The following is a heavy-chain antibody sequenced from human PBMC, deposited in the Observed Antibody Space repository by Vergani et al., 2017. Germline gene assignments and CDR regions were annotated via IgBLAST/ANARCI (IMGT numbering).Heavy chain of an antibody. CDR2: ISNDGSKK. V-gene: IGHV3-30*18. Sequence: QVQLAESGGGRVQPGRSLRLYCAASGFSFSSHAIHRVRQAPGKGLEWVAVISNDGSKKYYADSVKGRFTISRDNSKNTLDLQMNSLRTQDTAVYYCAKAGSVTSGSLQYNFYMDVWGKGTTVTVS. D-gene: IGHD3-10*01. CDR3: AKAGSVTSGSLQYNFYMDV. CDR1: GFSFSSHA. J-gene: IGHJ6*03.